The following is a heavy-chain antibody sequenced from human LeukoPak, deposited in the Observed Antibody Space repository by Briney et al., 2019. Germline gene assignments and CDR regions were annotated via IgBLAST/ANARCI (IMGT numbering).Heavy chain of an antibody. CDR3: ARQGTSAYYPVFY. CDR1: GASLSGYY. CDR2: IYSSGST. J-gene: IGHJ4*02. Sequence: SETLSLTCTVSGASLSGYYCSWIRQPPGKGLEWIGYIYSSGSTNYNPSLRSRVTISIDTSKTQFSLSLRSVTAADTAVYYCARQGTSAYYPVFYWGQGTLVTVSS. V-gene: IGHV4-59*08. D-gene: IGHD3-22*01.